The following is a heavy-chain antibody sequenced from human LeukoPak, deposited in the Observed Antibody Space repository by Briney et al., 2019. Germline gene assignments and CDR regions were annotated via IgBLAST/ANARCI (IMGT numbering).Heavy chain of an antibody. CDR1: GGSISSSSYY. J-gene: IGHJ4*02. D-gene: IGHD3-9*01. CDR3: AAKSTRYFDWLPGYDY. V-gene: IGHV4-39*01. CDR2: IYYSGST. Sequence: KPSETLSLTCTVSGGSISSSSYYWGWIRQPPGKGLEWIGSIYYSGSTYYNPSLKSRVTISVDTSKNQFSLKLSSVTAADTAVYYCAAKSTRYFDWLPGYDYWGQGTLVTVSS.